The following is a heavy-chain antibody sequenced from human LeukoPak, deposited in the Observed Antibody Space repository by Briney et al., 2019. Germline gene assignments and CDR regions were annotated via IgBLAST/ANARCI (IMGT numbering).Heavy chain of an antibody. CDR1: GFTFSSYS. Sequence: PGGSLRLSCAASGFTFSSYSMHWVRQAPGKGLVWVSRINSDGSSTSYADSVKGRFTISRDNAKNTLYLQMNSLRAEDTAVYYCARVRYYYYSNGYYLWGQGTLVTVSS. CDR3: ARVRYYYYSNGYYL. D-gene: IGHD3-22*01. CDR2: INSDGSST. V-gene: IGHV3-74*01. J-gene: IGHJ4*02.